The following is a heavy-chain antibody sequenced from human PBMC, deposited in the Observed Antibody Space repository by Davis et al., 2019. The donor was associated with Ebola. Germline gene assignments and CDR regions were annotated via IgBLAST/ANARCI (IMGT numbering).Heavy chain of an antibody. CDR2: MSTAGDT. Sequence: GESLKISCAASGFTFSSYDMHWVRQATGKGLEWVSAMSTAGDTYYPGSVKGRFTISRDNAKNSLYLQMNSLRAEDTAVYYCAESQTGWGQGTLVTVSS. J-gene: IGHJ4*02. V-gene: IGHV3-13*01. CDR3: AESQTG. D-gene: IGHD3-10*01. CDR1: GFTFSSYD.